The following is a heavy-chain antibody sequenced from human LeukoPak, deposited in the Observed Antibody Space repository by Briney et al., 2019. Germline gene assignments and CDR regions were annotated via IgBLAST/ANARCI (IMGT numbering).Heavy chain of an antibody. CDR2: MNPNSGNT. J-gene: IGHJ6*02. V-gene: IGHV1-8*01. CDR1: GYTFTSYD. CDR3: ARGPSLTTGYYYYYGIDV. Sequence: GASVKVSCKASGYTFTSYDINWVRQATGQGLEWMGWMNPNSGNTGYAQKFQGRVTMTRNTSISTAYMELSSLRSEDTAVYYCARGPSLTTGYYYYYGIDVWGQGTTVNGSS. D-gene: IGHD1-1*01.